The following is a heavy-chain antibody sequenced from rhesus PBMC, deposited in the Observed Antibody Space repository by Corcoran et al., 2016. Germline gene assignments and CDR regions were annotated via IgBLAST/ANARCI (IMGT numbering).Heavy chain of an antibody. J-gene: IGHJ5-1*01. CDR2: IGGTSGPT. Sequence: QVQLQESGPGLVKPSETLSLTCAVSGYSISSGYYWGWIRQPPGKGLEWIGNIGGTSGPTNYTHSRKGRVTISKDPSKNQCSLRLSSVPAADTAVYYCARRNIAAAGTSRFDVWGPGVLVTVSS. CDR3: ARRNIAAAGTSRFDV. V-gene: IGHV4-99*01. CDR1: GYSISSGYY. D-gene: IGHD6-31*01.